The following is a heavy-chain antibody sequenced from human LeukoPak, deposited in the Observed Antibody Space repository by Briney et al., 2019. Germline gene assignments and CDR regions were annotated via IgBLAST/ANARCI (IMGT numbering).Heavy chain of an antibody. D-gene: IGHD4-17*01. CDR2: INHSGST. CDR3: AIMTTVTTHAFDI. CDR1: GGSFSGYC. Sequence: PSETLSLTCAVYGGSFSGYCWSWIRQPPGKGLEWIGEINHSGSTNYNPSLKSRVTISVDTSENQFSLKLSSVTAADTAVYYCAIMTTVTTHAFDIWGQGTMVTVSS. J-gene: IGHJ3*02. V-gene: IGHV4-34*01.